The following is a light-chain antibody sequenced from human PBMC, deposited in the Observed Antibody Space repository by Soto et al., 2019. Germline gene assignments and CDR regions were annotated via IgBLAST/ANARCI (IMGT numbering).Light chain of an antibody. Sequence: DIQMTQSPSSLSASVGDRVTTTCRASQSISSYLNWYQQKPGKAPKLLIYAASSLKSGVPSRFSGSGSGTDFALTISSLQPDDFATYYCQQYNSYSTFGQGTKVDIK. J-gene: IGKJ1*01. CDR2: AAS. CDR3: QQYNSYST. CDR1: QSISSY. V-gene: IGKV1-39*01.